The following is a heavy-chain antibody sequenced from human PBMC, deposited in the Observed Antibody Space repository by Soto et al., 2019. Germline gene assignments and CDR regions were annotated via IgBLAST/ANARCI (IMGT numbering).Heavy chain of an antibody. CDR2: ISAYNGDT. D-gene: IGHD3-22*01. J-gene: IGHJ5*02. V-gene: IGHV1-18*01. Sequence: GASVKVSCKASGYSFATSGISWVRQAPGQGLEWMGWISAYNGDTNYEQKLQDRVTMTTDTSTSTAYLELGSLRSDDTAVYYCAKAGHYYDSSGYATWGQGTLVTVSS. CDR1: GYSFATSG. CDR3: AKAGHYYDSSGYAT.